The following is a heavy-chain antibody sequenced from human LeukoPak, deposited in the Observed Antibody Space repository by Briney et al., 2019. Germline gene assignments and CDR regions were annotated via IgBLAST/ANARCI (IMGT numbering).Heavy chain of an antibody. CDR2: ISGSGGST. J-gene: IGHJ4*02. D-gene: IGHD5-18*01. CDR3: ARQDTAMVTAAVFDY. V-gene: IGHV3-23*01. CDR1: GFTFSSYA. Sequence: GGSLRLSCAASGFTFSSYAISWVRQAPGKGLEWVSSISGSGGSTHYADSVKGRFTISRDNSKNTLYLQMNRLRAEDTAVYYCARQDTAMVTAAVFDYWGQGTLVTVSS.